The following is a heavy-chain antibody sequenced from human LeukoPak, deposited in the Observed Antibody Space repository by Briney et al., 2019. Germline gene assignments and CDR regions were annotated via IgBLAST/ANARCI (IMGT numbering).Heavy chain of an antibody. CDR2: IYTSGST. CDR1: GGSISSGSYY. CDR3: ARDRLAMVRRVIPKEAWGWFDP. D-gene: IGHD3-10*01. J-gene: IGHJ5*02. V-gene: IGHV4-61*02. Sequence: PSETLSLTCTVSGGSISSGSYYWSWIRQPAGKGLEWIGRIYTSGSTNYHPSLKSRATISLDTSKNQFSLELTSVTAADTAVYYCARDRLAMVRRVIPKEAWGWFDPWGQGTLVTVSS.